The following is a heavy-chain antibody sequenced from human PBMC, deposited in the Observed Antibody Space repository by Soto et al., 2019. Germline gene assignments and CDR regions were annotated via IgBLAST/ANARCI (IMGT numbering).Heavy chain of an antibody. D-gene: IGHD2-2*01. CDR1: GGSISSGGYY. CDR2: IYYSGST. J-gene: IGHJ4*02. Sequence: TLSLTCTVSGGSISSGGYYWSWIRQHPGKGLEWIGYIYYSGSTYYNPSLKSRVTISVDTSKNQFSLKLSSVTAADTAVYYCARAGIAVAAFDYWGQGTLVTVSS. CDR3: ARAGIAVAAFDY. V-gene: IGHV4-31*03.